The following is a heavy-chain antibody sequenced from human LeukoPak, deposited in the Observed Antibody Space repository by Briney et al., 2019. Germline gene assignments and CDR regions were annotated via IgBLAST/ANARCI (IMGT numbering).Heavy chain of an antibody. CDR3: ARARCSSTSCYRGYYGMDV. D-gene: IGHD2-2*01. CDR2: ISNSGTTI. V-gene: IGHV3-11*04. CDR1: GFTYSDYY. Sequence: GGSLRLSCAPSGFTYSDYYMSWIRQAPGKGLEWISYISNSGTTIYYADSVRGRFTISRDNAKNSLYLQMNSLRAEDTAVYYCARARCSSTSCYRGYYGMDVWGQGTTVTVSS. J-gene: IGHJ6*02.